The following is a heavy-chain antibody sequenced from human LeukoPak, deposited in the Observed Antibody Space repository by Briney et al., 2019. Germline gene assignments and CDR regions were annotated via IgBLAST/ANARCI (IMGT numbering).Heavy chain of an antibody. D-gene: IGHD1-26*01. CDR1: GFTFSSYA. Sequence: GGSLRLSCAASGFTFSSYAMSWVRQAPGKGLEWVSGISGSGGSTYYADSVKGRFTISRDDSKNTLYLQVNSLRAEDTAVYYCAKDRRLRVTQWDAFDYWGQGTLVTVPS. CDR3: AKDRRLRVTQWDAFDY. V-gene: IGHV3-23*01. J-gene: IGHJ4*02. CDR2: ISGSGGST.